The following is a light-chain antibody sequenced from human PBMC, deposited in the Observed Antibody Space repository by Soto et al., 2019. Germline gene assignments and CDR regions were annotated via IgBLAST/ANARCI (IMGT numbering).Light chain of an antibody. V-gene: IGKV4-1*01. J-gene: IGKJ1*01. CDR3: QQYYSTPQT. Sequence: DFVMTQSPDSLAVSLGEKATINCKSSQSVFSSSNEKNYLAWYQQKPGQPPKLLLHWASTRESGVPDRFSGSGSGTDLTLTISSLQAEDVAVYHCQQYYSTPQTFGQGTKVQIK. CDR2: WAS. CDR1: QSVFSSSNEKNY.